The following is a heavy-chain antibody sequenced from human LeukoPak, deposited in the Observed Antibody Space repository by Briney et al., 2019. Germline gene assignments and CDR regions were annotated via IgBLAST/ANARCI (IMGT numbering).Heavy chain of an antibody. D-gene: IGHD6-19*01. V-gene: IGHV3-21*01. Sequence: GGSLRLSCAASGFTFSSYNMNWVRQAPPKGLGWVSFISSCNSYIFYEDSVKGRFTIIRGNAKNSLYLQMNSLRAEDTAVYYCARWLYSGGWAIDYSGQGTMVSVSS. CDR2: ISSCNSYI. CDR3: ARWLYSGGWAIDY. J-gene: IGHJ4*02. CDR1: GFTFSSYN.